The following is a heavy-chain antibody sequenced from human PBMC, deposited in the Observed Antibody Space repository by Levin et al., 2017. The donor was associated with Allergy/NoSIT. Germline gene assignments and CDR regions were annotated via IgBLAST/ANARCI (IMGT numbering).Heavy chain of an antibody. V-gene: IGHV3-23*01. CDR1: GFTFSSFA. Sequence: GGSLRLSCAASGFTFSSFAMSWVRQAPGKGLEWVSAIGGGDDSTFHADSVKGRFTISRDNSKSTLYLQMNSLRAEDTAVYHCAKAMSGSCYSGSDYWGQGTLVTVSS. J-gene: IGHJ4*02. CDR2: IGGGDDST. D-gene: IGHD2-15*01. CDR3: AKAMSGSCYSGSDY.